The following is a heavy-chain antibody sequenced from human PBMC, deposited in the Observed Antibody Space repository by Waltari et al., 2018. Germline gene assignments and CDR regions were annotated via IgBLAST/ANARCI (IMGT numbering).Heavy chain of an antibody. D-gene: IGHD5-18*01. V-gene: IGHV5-51*01. CDR2: ISPGDSST. Sequence: EVQLVQSGAEVKKPGESLKISCQGSGYSFARYWIGWVRQMPGKGLEWTGIISPGDSSTKYSPSFQGQGTISVDTSISTAYLQWSSLKASDTAMYFCARQNIHSYGYGYFDYWGQGTLVTVSS. J-gene: IGHJ4*02. CDR1: GYSFARYW. CDR3: ARQNIHSYGYGYFDY.